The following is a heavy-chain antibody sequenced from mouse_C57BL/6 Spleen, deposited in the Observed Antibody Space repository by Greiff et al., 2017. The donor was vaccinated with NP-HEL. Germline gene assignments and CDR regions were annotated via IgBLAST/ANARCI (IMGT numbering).Heavy chain of an antibody. CDR1: GYAFSSSW. V-gene: IGHV1-82*01. CDR3: ARCRHYYGSSPWYFDV. CDR2: LYPGDGDT. J-gene: IGHJ1*03. D-gene: IGHD1-1*01. Sequence: QVQLVESGPELVKPGASVKISCKASGYAFSSSWMNWVKQRPGKGLEWIGRLYPGDGDTNYNGKFKGKATLTADKSSSTAYMQLSSLTSEDSAVYFCARCRHYYGSSPWYFDVWGTGTTVTVSS.